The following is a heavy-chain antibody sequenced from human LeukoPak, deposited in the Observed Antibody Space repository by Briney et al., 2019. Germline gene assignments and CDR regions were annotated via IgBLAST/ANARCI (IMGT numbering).Heavy chain of an antibody. D-gene: IGHD3-22*01. V-gene: IGHV4-34*01. Sequence: PSQTLSLTCAVYGGSFSGYYCSWIRQPPGKGLEWFGGINQSGSTNYNPSLKSPVTISVDTSKNQFSLKLSSVTAADTAVYYCARGLYYYDSSGYYYAGGHFDYWGQGTLVTVSS. J-gene: IGHJ4*02. CDR2: INQSGST. CDR3: ARGLYYYDSSGYYYAGGHFDY. CDR1: GGSFSGYY.